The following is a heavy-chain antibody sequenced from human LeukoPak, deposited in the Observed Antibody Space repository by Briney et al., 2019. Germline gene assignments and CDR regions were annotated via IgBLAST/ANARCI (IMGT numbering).Heavy chain of an antibody. J-gene: IGHJ4*02. CDR2: IRSKANSYAT. CDR3: TRREYSSSFRDY. Sequence: GGSLRLSCAASGFTFSGSAMHWVRKASGKGLEWVGRIRSKANSYATAYAASVKGRFTISRDDSKNTAYLQMNSLKTEDTAVYYCTRREYSSSFRDYWGQGTLVTVSS. CDR1: GFTFSGSA. V-gene: IGHV3-73*01. D-gene: IGHD6-6*01.